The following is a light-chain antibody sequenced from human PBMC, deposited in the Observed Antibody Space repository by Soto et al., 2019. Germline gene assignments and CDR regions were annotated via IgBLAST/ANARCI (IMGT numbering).Light chain of an antibody. CDR2: VVS. V-gene: IGLV2-14*01. Sequence: QSALTQPASVSGSPGQSITITCTGTSSDVGGYKYVSWYQQHPGKAPKLLIYVVSNRPSGVSNRFSGSKAGNTASLTISGLRAEDEAYYYCSSYTTTSTYLFGTGTKLTVL. J-gene: IGLJ1*01. CDR3: SSYTTTSTYL. CDR1: SSDVGGYKY.